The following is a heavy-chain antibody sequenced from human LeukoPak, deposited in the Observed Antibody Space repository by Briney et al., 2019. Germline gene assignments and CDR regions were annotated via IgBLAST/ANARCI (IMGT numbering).Heavy chain of an antibody. Sequence: SVKVSCKPSGYTVTNYDINWVLHATGQGLGCMGGMKPNSDNTGYTQKFQGRGSITSDTSISTAYMELSSHRSEDTAVYYCSIVYYDNSGSPSWYFDLWGRGTLVTVSS. D-gene: IGHD3-22*01. CDR2: MKPNSDNT. J-gene: IGHJ2*01. CDR1: GYTVTNYD. CDR3: SIVYYDNSGSPSWYFDL. V-gene: IGHV1-8*01.